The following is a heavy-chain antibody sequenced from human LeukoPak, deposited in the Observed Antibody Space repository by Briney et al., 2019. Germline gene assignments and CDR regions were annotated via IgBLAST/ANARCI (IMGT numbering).Heavy chain of an antibody. V-gene: IGHV3-21*01. D-gene: IGHD2-2*01. CDR3: ARNDQLLYYHYYYMDV. CDR2: ISSSSSYI. Sequence: GGSLRLSCAASGFTFSSYSMNWVRQAPGKGLEWVSSISSSSSYIYYADSVKGRFTISRDNAKNSLYLQMNSLRAEDTAVYYCARNDQLLYYHYYYMDVWGKGTTVTVSS. J-gene: IGHJ6*03. CDR1: GFTFSSYS.